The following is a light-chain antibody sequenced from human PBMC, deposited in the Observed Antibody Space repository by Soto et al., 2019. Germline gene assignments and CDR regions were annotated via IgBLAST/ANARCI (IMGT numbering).Light chain of an antibody. V-gene: IGKV3-20*01. CDR3: QQYVISVT. CDR2: GAS. J-gene: IGKJ5*01. CDR1: QSLSINY. Sequence: ENVSTQSPGTLSLSPGERATLSCRASQSLSINYVAWYQQRPGQAPRLLIYGASNRATGIPERFSGSGSGTDFTLTIGRLEPQDSAMYYCQQYVISVTFGQGTRLEIK.